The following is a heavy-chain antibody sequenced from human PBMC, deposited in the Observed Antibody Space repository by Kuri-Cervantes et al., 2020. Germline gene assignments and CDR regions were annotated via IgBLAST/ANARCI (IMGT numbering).Heavy chain of an antibody. D-gene: IGHD4-17*01. CDR1: GYTFTTFF. V-gene: IGHV1-46*01. CDR2: INPSGDTT. CDR3: ARGGVYGDYVSGVDY. J-gene: IGHJ4*02. Sequence: ASVKVSCKASGYTFTTFFMHWVRQAPGQGLEWMGTINPSGDTTTYAKKFQGRVTMTRDTSSRTVYMELRSLRSEDTAVYYCARGGVYGDYVSGVDYWGQGTLVTVSS.